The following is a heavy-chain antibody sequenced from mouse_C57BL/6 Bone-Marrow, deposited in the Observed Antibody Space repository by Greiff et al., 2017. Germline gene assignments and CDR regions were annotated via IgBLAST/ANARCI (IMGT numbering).Heavy chain of an antibody. V-gene: IGHV1-54*01. J-gene: IGHJ4*01. D-gene: IGHD1-1*01. CDR3: AREGGYYYGSSYWDGAMDY. CDR2: INPGSGGT. Sequence: VQLQESGAELVRPGTSVKVSCKASGYAFTNYLIEWVKQRPGPGLEWIGVINPGSGGTNYNEKFKGKATLTADKSSSTAYMQLSSLTSEDSAVYFCAREGGYYYGSSYWDGAMDYWGQGTSVTVSS. CDR1: GYAFTNYL.